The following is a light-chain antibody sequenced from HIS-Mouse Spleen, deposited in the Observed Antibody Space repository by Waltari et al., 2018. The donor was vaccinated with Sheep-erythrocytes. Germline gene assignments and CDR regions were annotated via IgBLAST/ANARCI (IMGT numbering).Light chain of an antibody. V-gene: IGLV1-44*01. Sequence: QRVTISCSGSSSNIGSNTVNWYQQLPGTAPKLLIYSNNQRPGQRVTISCSGSSSKSGTSASLAISGLQSEDEADYYCAAWDDSLNGYVFGTGTKVTVL. CDR3: AAWDDSLNGYV. CDR2: SNN. J-gene: IGLJ1*01. CDR1: SSNIGSNT.